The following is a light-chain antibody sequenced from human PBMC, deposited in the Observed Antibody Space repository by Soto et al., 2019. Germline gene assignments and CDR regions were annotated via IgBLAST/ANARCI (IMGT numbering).Light chain of an antibody. Sequence: EIVLTQSPGTLSLSPGERATLSCRASQTVSRSALAWYQQKPGQAPRLLIYGASNRATGIPDRFSGSGSGTDFTLTISRLEPEDFAVYYCQQFGGSPRTFGRGTKVDI. CDR2: GAS. CDR3: QQFGGSPRT. CDR1: QTVSRSA. V-gene: IGKV3-20*01. J-gene: IGKJ1*01.